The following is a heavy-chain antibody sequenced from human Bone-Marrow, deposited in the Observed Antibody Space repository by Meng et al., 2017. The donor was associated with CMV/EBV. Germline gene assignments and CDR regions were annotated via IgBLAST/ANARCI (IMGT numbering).Heavy chain of an antibody. CDR1: GYTFSNDD. Sequence: NAHGYTFSNDDINWVRQAPGQGLEWMGWMKPDSGNTGYAQRFQGRVTMTMDTSISTAYMEMSSLRSEDTAVYYCARAGYSSRGWFDPWGQGTLVTVSS. J-gene: IGHJ5*02. CDR2: MKPDSGNT. V-gene: IGHV1-8*01. D-gene: IGHD6-13*01. CDR3: ARAGYSSRGWFDP.